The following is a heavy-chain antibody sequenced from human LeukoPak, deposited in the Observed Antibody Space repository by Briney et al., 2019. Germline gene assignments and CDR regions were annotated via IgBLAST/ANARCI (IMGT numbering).Heavy chain of an antibody. D-gene: IGHD6-19*01. Sequence: SETLSLTCTVSGGSISSSSYYWGWIRQPPWKGLEWIGSIYYSGSTYYNPSLKSRVTISVDTSKNQFSLKLSSVTAADTAVYYCARQGPAVAGTVVPHNWFDPWGQGTLVTVSS. J-gene: IGHJ5*02. CDR1: GGSISSSSYY. V-gene: IGHV4-39*01. CDR3: ARQGPAVAGTVVPHNWFDP. CDR2: IYYSGST.